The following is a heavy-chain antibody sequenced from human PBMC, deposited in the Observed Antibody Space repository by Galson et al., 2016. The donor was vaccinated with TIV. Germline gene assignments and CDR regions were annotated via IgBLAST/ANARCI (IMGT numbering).Heavy chain of an antibody. CDR2: ISAGGSRT. J-gene: IGHJ5*01. Sequence: SLRLSCAASGFTFSSFAMTWVRQAPGKGLEWVSRISAGGSRTDYADSVKGRFTISRDNPKNTLYLQMSSLRADDTAVYFCAKMDSSGLDYVRRFDVWGQGDWFDPWGQGTAVTVSS. CDR1: GFTFSSFA. D-gene: IGHD3-16*01. V-gene: IGHV3-23*01. CDR3: AKMDSSGLDYVRRFDVWGQGDWFDP.